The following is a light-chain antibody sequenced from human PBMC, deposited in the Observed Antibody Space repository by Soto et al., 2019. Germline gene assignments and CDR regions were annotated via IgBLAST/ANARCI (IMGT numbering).Light chain of an antibody. CDR2: AAS. J-gene: IGKJ2*01. V-gene: IGKV1-17*01. Sequence: DIQMTQSPSSLSASVGDRVTITCRASQGISSLLGWYQQKPGKAPKRLIYAASSLQGGVPSRFSGSGSGTEFTLTISSLQPEDFAPYYCLQHSNYPYSFGQGTKLEIK. CDR3: LQHSNYPYS. CDR1: QGISSL.